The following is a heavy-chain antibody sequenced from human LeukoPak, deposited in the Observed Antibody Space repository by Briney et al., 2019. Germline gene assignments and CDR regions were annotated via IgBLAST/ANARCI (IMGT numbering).Heavy chain of an antibody. J-gene: IGHJ6*03. Sequence: GGSLRLSCAASGFTFSSYAMSWVRQAPGKGLEWVSGISGSGGSTYYADSVKGRFTISRDNSRNTLYLQMNSLRAEDTAVYYCAREVGGFRNYYYYYMDVWGKGTTVTVSS. V-gene: IGHV3-23*01. CDR1: GFTFSSYA. D-gene: IGHD1-26*01. CDR3: AREVGGFRNYYYYYMDV. CDR2: ISGSGGST.